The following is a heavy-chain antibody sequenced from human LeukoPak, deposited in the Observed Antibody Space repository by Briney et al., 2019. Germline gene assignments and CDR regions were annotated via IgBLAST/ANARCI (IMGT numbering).Heavy chain of an antibody. CDR2: MNPNSGNT. V-gene: IGHV1-8*03. Sequence: ASVKVSCKASGGTFSSYAINWVRQATGQGLEWMGWMNPNSGNTGYAQKFQGRVTITRNTSISTAYMELSSLRSEDTAVYYCARGDYSTAYYMDVWGKGTTVTVSS. CDR1: GGTFSSYA. CDR3: ARGDYSTAYYMDV. J-gene: IGHJ6*03. D-gene: IGHD2-15*01.